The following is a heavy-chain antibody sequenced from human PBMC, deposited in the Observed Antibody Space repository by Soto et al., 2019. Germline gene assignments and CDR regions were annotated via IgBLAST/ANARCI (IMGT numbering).Heavy chain of an antibody. J-gene: IGHJ3*02. V-gene: IGHV3-74*01. CDR3: AKGDGYRFTAFDI. D-gene: IGHD3-16*02. CDR2: INTDGSII. Sequence: GGSLRLSSAASGLIFGNYKMHWVRQAPGKGLVWVSRINTDGSIIDYADSVKGRFTVSRDNAKNTLYLQMNSLRADDTAMFYCAKGDGYRFTAFDIWGQGTMVTGSS. CDR1: GLIFGNYK.